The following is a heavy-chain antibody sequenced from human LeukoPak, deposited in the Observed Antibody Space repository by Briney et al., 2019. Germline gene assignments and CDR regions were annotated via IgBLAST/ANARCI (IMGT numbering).Heavy chain of an antibody. CDR2: FDPEDGET. D-gene: IGHD1-26*01. Sequence: ASVKVSCKVSGYTLTELSMHWVRQAPGKGLEWVGGFDPEDGETIYAQKFQGRVTMTEDTSTDTAYMELSSLRSEDTAVYYCATYIPRPRIVGATEFDYWGQGTLVTVSS. CDR1: GYTLTELS. J-gene: IGHJ4*02. V-gene: IGHV1-24*01. CDR3: ATYIPRPRIVGATEFDY.